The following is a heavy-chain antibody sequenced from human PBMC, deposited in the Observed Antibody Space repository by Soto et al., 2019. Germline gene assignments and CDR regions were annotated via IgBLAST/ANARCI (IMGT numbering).Heavy chain of an antibody. V-gene: IGHV1-69*01. D-gene: IGHD1-1*01. CDR1: GGTFSSYV. Sequence: QVQLVQSGAEVRKPGSSVKVSCKASGGTFSSYVISWVRQAPGQGLEWMGGFLPVFDSPTYAQKFQGRVTITADGSTSTAYMELHSLRSDDTAMYYCATLSGFRSGKGGEYYFDYWGQGTLVTVSS. CDR3: ATLSGFRSGKGGEYYFDY. J-gene: IGHJ4*02. CDR2: FLPVFDSP.